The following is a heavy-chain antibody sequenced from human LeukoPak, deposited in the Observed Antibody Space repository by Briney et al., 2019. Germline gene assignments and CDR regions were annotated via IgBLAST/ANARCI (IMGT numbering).Heavy chain of an antibody. D-gene: IGHD3-9*01. CDR1: GFTFSSYA. Sequence: GGSLRLSCAASGFTFSSYAMTWVRQAPGKGLEWVSSVSDSGSNTYYAASVKGRFTISSDNSKNILYLQMNSLKAEDTAVYYCAKNPDYDVLTGTSFDCWGQGALVTVSS. CDR2: VSDSGSNT. J-gene: IGHJ4*02. CDR3: AKNPDYDVLTGTSFDC. V-gene: IGHV3-23*01.